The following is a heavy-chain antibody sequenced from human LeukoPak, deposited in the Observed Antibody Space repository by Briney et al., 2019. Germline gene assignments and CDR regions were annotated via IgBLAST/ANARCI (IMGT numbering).Heavy chain of an antibody. CDR1: GYTFTGYY. J-gene: IGHJ3*02. CDR3: ARDDGILSGSYEGAFDI. V-gene: IGHV1-2*02. D-gene: IGHD1-26*01. Sequence: GASVKVSCKASGYTFTGYYMHWVRQAPGQGLEWMGWINPNSGGTNYAQKFQGRVTMTRDTPISTAYMELSRLRSDDTAVYYCARDDGILSGSYEGAFDIWGQGTMVTVSS. CDR2: INPNSGGT.